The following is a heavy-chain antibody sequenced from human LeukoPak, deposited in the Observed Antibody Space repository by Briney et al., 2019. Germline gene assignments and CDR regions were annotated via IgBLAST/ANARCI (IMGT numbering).Heavy chain of an antibody. V-gene: IGHV1-2*02. J-gene: IGHJ4*02. Sequence: ASVKVSCKASGYTFTSYAMNWVRQAPGQGLEWMGWINPNSGGTNYAQKFQGRVTMTRDTSISTAYMELSRLRSDDTAVYYCARGALEYSSSSVDYWGQGTLVTVSS. CDR3: ARGALEYSSSSVDY. D-gene: IGHD6-6*01. CDR2: INPNSGGT. CDR1: GYTFTSYA.